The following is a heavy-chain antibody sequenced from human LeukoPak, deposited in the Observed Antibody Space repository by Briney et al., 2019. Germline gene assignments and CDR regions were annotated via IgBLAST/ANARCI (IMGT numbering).Heavy chain of an antibody. V-gene: IGHV3-21*01. CDR1: GFTSRTSS. Sequence: GGSLRLSCAASGFTSRTSSMSWVRQAPGMGLEWVSSITSSGNYIYYADSVKGRFTISRDNAKNSLYLQMNSLRAEDTAVYYCARDGDGYNLDYWGQGILVTVSS. J-gene: IGHJ4*02. D-gene: IGHD5-24*01. CDR3: ARDGDGYNLDY. CDR2: ITSSGNYI.